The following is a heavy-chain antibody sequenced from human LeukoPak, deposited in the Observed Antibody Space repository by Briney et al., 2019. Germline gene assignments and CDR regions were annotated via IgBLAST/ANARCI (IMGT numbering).Heavy chain of an antibody. J-gene: IGHJ4*02. V-gene: IGHV3-7*01. CDR3: AREAYYEELDY. D-gene: IGHD3-22*01. CDR1: GFTYSSYW. Sequence: GGSLRLSCAASGFTYSSYWMSWVRQAPGKGLEWVANIKQDGSEKYYVDSVKGRFTISRDNAKNSLYLQMNSLRAEDTAVYYCAREAYYEELDYWGQGTLVTVSS. CDR2: IKQDGSEK.